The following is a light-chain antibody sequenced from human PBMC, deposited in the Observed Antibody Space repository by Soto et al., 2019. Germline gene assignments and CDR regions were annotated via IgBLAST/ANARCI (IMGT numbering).Light chain of an antibody. CDR3: MSYIASTTTHWV. Sequence: QSALTQPASVSGSPGQSITISCTGTSSDVGHPYNYVSWYQQHPGKAPKLLIFGVSNRPSGISGRFSGSKSGNTASLTISGLQPEDEADYYCMSYIASTTTHWVLGGGTQLTVL. CDR2: GVS. J-gene: IGLJ3*02. CDR1: SSDVGHPYNY. V-gene: IGLV2-14*03.